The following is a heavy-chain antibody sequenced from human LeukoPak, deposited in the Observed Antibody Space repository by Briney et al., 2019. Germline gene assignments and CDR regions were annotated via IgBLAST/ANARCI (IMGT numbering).Heavy chain of an antibody. D-gene: IGHD6-19*01. CDR1: GFTFSGSA. J-gene: IGHJ5*02. Sequence: GGSLKLSCAASGFTFSGSAMHWVRQASGKGLEWVGRIRSKANSYATAYAASVKGRFTISRGDSKNTAYLQMNSLKTEDTAVYYCTRPKYSSGWFQGFDPWGQGTLVTVSS. V-gene: IGHV3-73*01. CDR2: IRSKANSYAT. CDR3: TRPKYSSGWFQGFDP.